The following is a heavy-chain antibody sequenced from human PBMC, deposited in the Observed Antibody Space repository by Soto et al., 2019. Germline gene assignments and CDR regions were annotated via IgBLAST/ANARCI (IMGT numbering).Heavy chain of an antibody. CDR1: GDSVSSNSAA. J-gene: IGHJ6*02. V-gene: IGHV6-1*01. D-gene: IGHD6-6*01. Sequence: SQTLSLTCAISGDSVSSNSAAWNWIRQSPSRGLEWLGRTYYRSKWYNDYAVSVKSRITINPDTSKNQFSLQLNSVTPEDTAVYYCARDTIAARYYYYYGMDVWGQGTTGTVSS. CDR3: ARDTIAARYYYYYGMDV. CDR2: TYYRSKWYN.